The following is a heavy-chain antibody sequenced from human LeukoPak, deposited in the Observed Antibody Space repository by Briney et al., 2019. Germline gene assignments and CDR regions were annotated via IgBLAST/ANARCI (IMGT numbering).Heavy chain of an antibody. CDR2: IYHSGST. Sequence: SETLSLTCAVSGGSISSGGYSWSWIRQPPGKGLEWIGYIYHSGSTYYNPTLKSRVTISVDRSKNQFSLKLSPVTAADTAVYYCARERWDGSGSHGGFDPWGQGTLVTVSS. J-gene: IGHJ5*02. D-gene: IGHD3-10*01. CDR1: GGSISSGGYS. CDR3: ARERWDGSGSHGGFDP. V-gene: IGHV4-30-2*01.